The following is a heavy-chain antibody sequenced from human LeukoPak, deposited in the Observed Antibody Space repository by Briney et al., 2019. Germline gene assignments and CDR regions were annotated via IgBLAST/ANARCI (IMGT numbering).Heavy chain of an antibody. V-gene: IGHV1-8*01. D-gene: IGHD3-3*01. CDR1: GYTFTSYD. J-gene: IGHJ6*03. Sequence: GASVKVSCKASGYTFTSYDINWVRQATGQGLEWMGWMNPNSGNTGYARKFQGRVTMTRNTSISTAYMELSSLRSEDTAVYYCARIVRFLGAYYYCYMDVWGKGTTVTVSS. CDR2: MNPNSGNT. CDR3: ARIVRFLGAYYYCYMDV.